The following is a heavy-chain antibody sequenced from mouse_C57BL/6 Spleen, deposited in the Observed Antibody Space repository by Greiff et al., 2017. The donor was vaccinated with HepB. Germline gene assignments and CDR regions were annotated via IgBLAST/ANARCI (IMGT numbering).Heavy chain of an antibody. D-gene: IGHD3-2*02. CDR2: ISSGSSTI. Sequence: EVKLVESGGGLVKPGGSLKLSCAASGFTFSDYGMHWVRQAPEKGLEWVAYISSGSSTIYYADTVKGRFTISRDNAKNTLFLQMTSLRSEDTAMYYCARPSDSSGYGFAYWGQGTLVTVSA. CDR1: GFTFSDYG. V-gene: IGHV5-17*01. J-gene: IGHJ3*01. CDR3: ARPSDSSGYGFAY.